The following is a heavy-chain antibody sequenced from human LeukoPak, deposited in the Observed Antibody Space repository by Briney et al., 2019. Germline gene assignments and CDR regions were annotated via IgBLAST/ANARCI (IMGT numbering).Heavy chain of an antibody. CDR1: GDSVSSNSAA. CDR3: ARGKQLPNKGGYYYYYYMDV. Sequence: SQTLSLTCAISGDSVSSNSAAWNWIRQTPSRGLEWLGRTYYRSKWYNDYAVSVKSRITINPDTSKNQFSLQLNSVTPEDTAVYYCARGKQLPNKGGYYYYYYMDVWGKGTTVTISS. V-gene: IGHV6-1*01. CDR2: TYYRSKWYN. D-gene: IGHD5-18*01. J-gene: IGHJ6*03.